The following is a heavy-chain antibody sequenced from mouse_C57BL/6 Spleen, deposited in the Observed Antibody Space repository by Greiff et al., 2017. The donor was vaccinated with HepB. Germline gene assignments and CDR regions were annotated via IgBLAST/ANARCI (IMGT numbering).Heavy chain of an antibody. Sequence: QVQLQQPGAELVKPGASVKLSCKASGYTFTSYWMHWVKQRPGRGLEWIGRIDPNSGGTKYNEKFKSKATLTVDKPSSTAYMQLSSLTSEDSAVYYCARSIPFITTVALDYYFDYWGQGTTLTVSS. D-gene: IGHD1-1*01. V-gene: IGHV1-72*01. CDR1: GYTFTSYW. CDR2: IDPNSGGT. CDR3: ARSIPFITTVALDYYFDY. J-gene: IGHJ2*01.